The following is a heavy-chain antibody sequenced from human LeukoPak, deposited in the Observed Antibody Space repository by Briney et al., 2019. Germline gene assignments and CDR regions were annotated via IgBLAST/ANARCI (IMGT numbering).Heavy chain of an antibody. D-gene: IGHD3-22*01. Sequence: GGSLRLSCATSGFTFSNAWMNWVRQRPGKGLEWVPYISISGSTIYYADSVNGRFTISRGTAKNSLFLQMNSLRAEDTAVYYCGRGGSSGYYYNAFDLWGQGTRVTVSS. J-gene: IGHJ3*01. V-gene: IGHV3-48*04. CDR1: GFTFSNAW. CDR2: ISISGSTI. CDR3: GRGGSSGYYYNAFDL.